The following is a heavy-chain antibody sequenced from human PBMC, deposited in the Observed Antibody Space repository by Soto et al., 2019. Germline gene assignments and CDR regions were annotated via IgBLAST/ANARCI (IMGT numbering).Heavy chain of an antibody. CDR1: GFTFNNYA. J-gene: IGHJ4*02. D-gene: IGHD3-10*01. V-gene: IGHV3-23*01. CDR3: AKGRGGSGSLTPRVDF. Sequence: VQLLESGGGLVQPGGSLRLSCAASGFTFNNYAMTWVCQAPGKGLEWVSAISGGGDTTSYADSVKGRFTVSRDGSKNTLYLQMSSLRAEDTALYYCAKGRGGSGSLTPRVDFWGQGTLVTVSS. CDR2: ISGGGDTT.